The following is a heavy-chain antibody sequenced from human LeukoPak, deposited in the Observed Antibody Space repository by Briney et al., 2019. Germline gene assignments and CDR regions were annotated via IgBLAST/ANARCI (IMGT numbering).Heavy chain of an antibody. CDR1: GGSISSYY. CDR2: IYYSGST. D-gene: IGHD6-19*01. J-gene: IGHJ5*02. CDR3: ARELPYSSGPGWFDP. Sequence: SETLSLTCTVSGGSISSYYWSWIRQPPGKGLEWIGYIYYSGSTNYNPSLKSRVTISVDTSKNQFSLKLSSVTAAGTAVYYCARELPYSSGPGWFDPWGQGTLVTVSS. V-gene: IGHV4-59*01.